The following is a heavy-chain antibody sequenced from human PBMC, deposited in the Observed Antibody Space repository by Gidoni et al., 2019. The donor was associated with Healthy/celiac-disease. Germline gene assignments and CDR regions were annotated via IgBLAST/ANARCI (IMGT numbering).Heavy chain of an antibody. Sequence: EVQLLESGGGLVQPGGSLRLSCAASGFTFSSYAMSWVRQAPGKGLEWVSDISGSGGSTYYADSVKGRFTISRDNSKNTLYLQMNSLRAEDTAVYYCARGRSNYYGSGSYYNLYFDYWGQGTLVTVSS. V-gene: IGHV3-23*01. J-gene: IGHJ4*02. CDR3: ARGRSNYYGSGSYYNLYFDY. CDR2: ISGSGGST. CDR1: GFTFSSYA. D-gene: IGHD3-10*01.